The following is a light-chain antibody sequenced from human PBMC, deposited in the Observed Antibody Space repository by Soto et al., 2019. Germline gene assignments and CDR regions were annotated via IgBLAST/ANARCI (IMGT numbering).Light chain of an antibody. V-gene: IGKV3D-15*01. CDR2: GAS. CDR3: HQYTNWPPET. J-gene: IGKJ1*01. Sequence: AHSACTLSLSPGERAALSCRAVQSVSNNYLAWYQKKPGQAPRLLIYGASSRDTGIQARLSGSGSRTEFTLPITRPQSEAFAVYYCHQYTNWPPETFGQGTKVDIK. CDR1: QSVSNN.